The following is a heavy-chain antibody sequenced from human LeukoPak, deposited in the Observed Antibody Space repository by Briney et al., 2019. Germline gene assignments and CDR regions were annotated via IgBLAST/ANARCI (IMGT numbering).Heavy chain of an antibody. CDR1: GFTFSSYG. V-gene: IGHV3-30*03. Sequence: GRSLRLSCAASGFTFSSYGMHWVRQAPGKGLEWVAVISYDGSHKYSADSVKGRFTISRDNSKNTLYLQMNSHRTEDTAVYFCSASRPHYGDYYGLDVWGHGTTVTVSS. CDR2: ISYDGSHK. J-gene: IGHJ6*02. D-gene: IGHD4/OR15-4a*01. CDR3: SASRPHYGDYYGLDV.